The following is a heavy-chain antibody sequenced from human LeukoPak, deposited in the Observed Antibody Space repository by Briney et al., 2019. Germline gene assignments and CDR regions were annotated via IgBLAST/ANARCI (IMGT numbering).Heavy chain of an antibody. D-gene: IGHD2-21*02. CDR1: GGTFTSYS. Sequence: SVKVSCKTSGGTFTSYSISWLRQAPGQGLEWMGGIVPIFGTPNYAQKFQGRVMITADESTSTAYMEVSSLRSEDTALYYCAGPQPGVTDAFDIWGQGTMVIVSS. CDR3: AGPQPGVTDAFDI. CDR2: IVPIFGTP. V-gene: IGHV1-69*13. J-gene: IGHJ3*02.